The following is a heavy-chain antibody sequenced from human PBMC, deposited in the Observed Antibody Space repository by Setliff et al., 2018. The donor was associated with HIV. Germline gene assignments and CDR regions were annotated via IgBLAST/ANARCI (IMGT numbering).Heavy chain of an antibody. D-gene: IGHD3-22*01. Sequence: SETLSLTCTVSGGSISSDDYYWNWIRQPPGKGLEWIGYIYYSGSTYYNPSLKSRVTISVDTSKNQFSLMLSSVTAADTAVYYCARLGDYDSSGYSWFDYWGQGTLVTVSS. J-gene: IGHJ4*02. CDR1: GGSISSDDYY. V-gene: IGHV4-61*08. CDR3: ARLGDYDSSGYSWFDY. CDR2: IYYSGST.